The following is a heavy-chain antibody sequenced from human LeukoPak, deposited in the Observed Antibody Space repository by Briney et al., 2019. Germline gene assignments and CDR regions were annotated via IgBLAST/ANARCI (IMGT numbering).Heavy chain of an antibody. CDR2: INHSGST. CDR3: ARGYGVVPVSPAGNWFDH. D-gene: IGHD4-17*01. Sequence: SETLSLTCAVYGGSFSGYYWSWIRQPPGKGLEWIGEINHSGSTNYNPSLKSRATISVDTSKNQFSLKLSSVTAADTAVYYCARGYGVVPVSPAGNWFDHWGQGTLVTVSS. J-gene: IGHJ5*02. V-gene: IGHV4-34*01. CDR1: GGSFSGYY.